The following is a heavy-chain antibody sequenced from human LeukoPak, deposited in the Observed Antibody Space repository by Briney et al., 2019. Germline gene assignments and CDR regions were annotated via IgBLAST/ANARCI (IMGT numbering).Heavy chain of an antibody. D-gene: IGHD3-10*01. J-gene: IGHJ4*02. CDR1: GASISSSNYY. Sequence: NPSETLSLTCTVSGASISSSNYYWGWLRQPPGKGLEWIGEINHSGSTNYNPSLKSRVTISVDTSKNQFSLKLSSVTAADTAVYYCARTNRKIRVLDYWGQGTLVTVSS. CDR2: INHSGST. V-gene: IGHV4-39*07. CDR3: ARTNRKIRVLDY.